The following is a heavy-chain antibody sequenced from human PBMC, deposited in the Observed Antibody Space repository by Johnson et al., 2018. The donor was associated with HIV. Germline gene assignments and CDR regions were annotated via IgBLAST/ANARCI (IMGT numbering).Heavy chain of an antibody. D-gene: IGHD1-26*01. Sequence: QVQLVESGGGVVQPGRSLRLSCAASGFTFSNYAMHCVRQAPGQGLEWVAVITYDGSNKYSADSVKGRLTISRDNSKNTMYLQMNSLRTEDTAVYYCARPDSGRYRDAFDIWGQGTMVTVSS. V-gene: IGHV3-30-3*01. J-gene: IGHJ3*02. CDR3: ARPDSGRYRDAFDI. CDR2: ITYDGSNK. CDR1: GFTFSNYA.